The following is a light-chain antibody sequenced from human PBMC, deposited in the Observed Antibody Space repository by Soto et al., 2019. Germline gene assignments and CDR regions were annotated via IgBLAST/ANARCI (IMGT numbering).Light chain of an antibody. V-gene: IGKV3-15*01. CDR2: GAS. CDR1: ENLNTN. Sequence: EIVMTQSPATLSVSTGERATLSCRASENLNTNLAWYQQRPGQAPRLLIYGASTRATGVPARFTGSGSGTDFTLTISSLQFEDFAVYFCQQYKNWPPWTFGQGTKVDIK. CDR3: QQYKNWPPWT. J-gene: IGKJ1*01.